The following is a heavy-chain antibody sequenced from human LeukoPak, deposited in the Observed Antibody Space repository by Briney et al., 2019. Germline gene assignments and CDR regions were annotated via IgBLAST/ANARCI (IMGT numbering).Heavy chain of an antibody. D-gene: IGHD3-22*01. J-gene: IGHJ1*01. Sequence: SETLSLTCTVSGGSISSGGYYWSWIRQHPGKGLEWIGYIYYSGSTNYNPSLKSRDTISVDKSKNQFSLKLSSVTAADTAVYYCARDFWYYYDSSGSESFQHWGQGTLVTVSS. CDR2: IYYSGST. CDR1: GGSISSGGYY. V-gene: IGHV4-31*03. CDR3: ARDFWYYYDSSGSESFQH.